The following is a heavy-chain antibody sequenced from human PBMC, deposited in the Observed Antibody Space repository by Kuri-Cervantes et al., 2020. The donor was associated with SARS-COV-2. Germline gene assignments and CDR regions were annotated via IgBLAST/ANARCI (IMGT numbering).Heavy chain of an antibody. Sequence: GESLKISCAASGFTFSSYWMHWVRQAPGKGLEWVAVIWYDGSNKYYADSVKGRFTISRDNSKNTLYLQMNSLRAEDTAVYYCARGELSSSWYREDYYYGMDVWGQGTTVTVSS. D-gene: IGHD6-13*01. V-gene: IGHV3-33*08. J-gene: IGHJ6*02. CDR2: IWYDGSNK. CDR1: GFTFSSYW. CDR3: ARGELSSSWYREDYYYGMDV.